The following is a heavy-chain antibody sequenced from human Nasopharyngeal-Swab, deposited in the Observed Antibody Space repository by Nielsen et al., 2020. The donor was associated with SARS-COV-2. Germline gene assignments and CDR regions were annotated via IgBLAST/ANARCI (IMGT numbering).Heavy chain of an antibody. CDR3: ASVTTVAYYYGMDV. CDR1: GFTFSSYG. CDR2: ISYDGSNK. V-gene: IGHV3-30*03. Sequence: GESLKISCAASGFTFSSYGMHWVRQAPGKGLEWVAVISYDGSNKYYADSVKGRFTISRDNSKNTLYLQMNSLRAEDTAVYYCASVTTVAYYYGMDVWGQGTTVTVSS. D-gene: IGHD4-11*01. J-gene: IGHJ6*02.